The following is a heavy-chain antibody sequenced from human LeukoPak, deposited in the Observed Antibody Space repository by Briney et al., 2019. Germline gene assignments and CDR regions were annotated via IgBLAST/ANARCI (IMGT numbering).Heavy chain of an antibody. Sequence: SETLSLTCAVYGGSFSGYYWSWIRQPPGKGLEWIGEMNHSGSTNYNPSLKSRVTISVDTSKNQFSLKLSSVTAADTAVYDCARSADYYDSSGYTRLLFQYWGQGTLVTVSS. CDR1: GGSFSGYY. J-gene: IGHJ1*01. D-gene: IGHD3-22*01. V-gene: IGHV4-34*01. CDR3: ARSADYYDSSGYTRLLFQY. CDR2: MNHSGST.